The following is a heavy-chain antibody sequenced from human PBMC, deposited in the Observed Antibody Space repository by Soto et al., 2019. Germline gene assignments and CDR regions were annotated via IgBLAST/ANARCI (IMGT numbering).Heavy chain of an antibody. J-gene: IGHJ2*01. D-gene: IGHD6-13*01. Sequence: QVQLVQSGAEVKKPGSSVKVSCKASVGTFSSYAISWVRQAPGQGLEWMGGIIPIFGTANYAQKVQGRLTITADESASTDYMELSSLRSEETGVYYCYSSSQATSSQFDLWGRGTLVTVSS. CDR2: IIPIFGTA. CDR3: YSSSQATSSQFDL. CDR1: VGTFSSYA. V-gene: IGHV1-69*12.